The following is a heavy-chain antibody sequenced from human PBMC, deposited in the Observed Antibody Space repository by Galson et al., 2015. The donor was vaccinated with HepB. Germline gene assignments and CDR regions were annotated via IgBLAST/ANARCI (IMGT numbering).Heavy chain of an antibody. D-gene: IGHD6-19*01. J-gene: IGHJ4*02. V-gene: IGHV3-23*01. CDR3: AKDGGIAVAGTWGDYFDY. Sequence: SLRLSCAASGFTFSSYAMSWVRQAPGKGLEWVSAISGSGGSTYYADSVKGRFTISRDNSKNTLYLQMNSLRAEDTAVYYCAKDGGIAVAGTWGDYFDYWGQGTLVTVSS. CDR2: ISGSGGST. CDR1: GFTFSSYA.